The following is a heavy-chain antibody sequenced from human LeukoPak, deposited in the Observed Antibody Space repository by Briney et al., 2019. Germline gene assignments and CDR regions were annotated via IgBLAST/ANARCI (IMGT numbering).Heavy chain of an antibody. Sequence: SETLSLTCTVSGGSISSSSYYWGWIRQPPGKGLEWIGSIYYSGSTNYNPSLKSRVTMSVDTSKNQFSLKLSSVTAADTAVYYCASGGDSSGYYWGEYFDYWGQGTLVTVSS. J-gene: IGHJ4*02. D-gene: IGHD3-22*01. CDR3: ASGGDSSGYYWGEYFDY. V-gene: IGHV4-39*07. CDR2: IYYSGST. CDR1: GGSISSSSYY.